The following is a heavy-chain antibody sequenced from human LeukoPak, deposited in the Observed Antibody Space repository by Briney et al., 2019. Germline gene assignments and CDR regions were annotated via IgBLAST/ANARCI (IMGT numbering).Heavy chain of an antibody. V-gene: IGHV3-43*02. J-gene: IGHJ4*02. Sequence: GGSLRLSCAASGFTFDDYAMHWVRQAPGKGLEWVSLITSDGYNTYYADSVRGRFTIFRDNSKDSLFLQINSLRTDDTALYHCAKDVRDRGYADCWGQGTLVTVSS. CDR3: AKDVRDRGYADC. CDR1: GFTFDDYA. CDR2: ITSDGYNT. D-gene: IGHD3-22*01.